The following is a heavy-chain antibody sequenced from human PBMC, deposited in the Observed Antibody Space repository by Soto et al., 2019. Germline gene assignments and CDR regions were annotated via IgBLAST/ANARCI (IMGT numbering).Heavy chain of an antibody. D-gene: IGHD3-3*01. CDR2: IYYSGST. J-gene: IGHJ5*02. V-gene: IGHV4-39*01. CDR3: ARPYRKDDFWSGYPDWFDP. CDR1: GGSISSSSYS. Sequence: XETLSLTCTVSGGSISSSSYSWGWIRQPPGKGLEWIGSIYYSGSTYYNPSLKSRVTISVDTSKNQFSLKLSSVTAADTAVYYCARPYRKDDFWSGYPDWFDPWGQGTLVTVSS.